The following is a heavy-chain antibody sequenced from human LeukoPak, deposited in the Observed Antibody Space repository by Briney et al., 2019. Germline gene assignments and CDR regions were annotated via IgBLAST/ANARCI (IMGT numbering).Heavy chain of an antibody. D-gene: IGHD3-16*01. CDR3: ARQVTFGYAYAYYFDY. CDR2: FHYSGSN. J-gene: IGHJ4*02. CDR1: GGSISSTYYY. Sequence: PSETLSLTCTVSGGSISSTYYYWGWIRQPPGKGLEWIGNFHYSGSNSYNPSLKSRVTISVDTSKNQFSLRLSSVTAADTAVYYCARQVTFGYAYAYYFDYWGQGTLVTVSS. V-gene: IGHV4-39*01.